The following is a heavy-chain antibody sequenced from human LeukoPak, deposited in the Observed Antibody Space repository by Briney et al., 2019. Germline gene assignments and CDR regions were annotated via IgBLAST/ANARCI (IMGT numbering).Heavy chain of an antibody. CDR1: GFTLNNYG. J-gene: IGHJ5*02. Sequence: GGSLRLSCATSGFTLNNYGMHWVRQAPGKGLEWVAIIAHDGVSKCYTDSVKGRFTISRDNSRNTLYLQMDSLRPEDTAVYYCARDWGASGWYNWFDPWGQGTLVTVSS. D-gene: IGHD6-19*01. CDR3: ARDWGASGWYNWFDP. CDR2: IAHDGVSK. V-gene: IGHV3-30*19.